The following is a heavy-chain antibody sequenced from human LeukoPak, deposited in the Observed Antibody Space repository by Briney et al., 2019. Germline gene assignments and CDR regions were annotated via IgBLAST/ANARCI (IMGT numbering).Heavy chain of an antibody. Sequence: SSETLSLTCTVSGGSISSSSYYWGWIRQPPGKGLEWIGSIYYSGSTYYNPSLKSRVTISVDTSKNQFSLKLSSVTAADTAVYYWARDLVDYYDSSGYYSIYFDYWGQGTLVTVSS. J-gene: IGHJ4*02. CDR3: ARDLVDYYDSSGYYSIYFDY. V-gene: IGHV4-39*07. D-gene: IGHD3-22*01. CDR1: GGSISSSSYY. CDR2: IYYSGST.